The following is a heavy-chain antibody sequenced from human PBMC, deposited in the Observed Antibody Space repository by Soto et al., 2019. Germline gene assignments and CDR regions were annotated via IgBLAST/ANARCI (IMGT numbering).Heavy chain of an antibody. CDR3: ARELIAAVGYFDY. Sequence: SETLSLTCAVSGYSISSGYYWGWIRQPPGKGLEWIGSIYHSGSTYYNPSLKSRVTISVDTSKNQFSLKLSSVTAADTAVYYCARELIAAVGYFDYWGQGTLVTVSS. J-gene: IGHJ4*02. D-gene: IGHD6-13*01. CDR1: GYSISSGYY. CDR2: IYHSGST. V-gene: IGHV4-38-2*02.